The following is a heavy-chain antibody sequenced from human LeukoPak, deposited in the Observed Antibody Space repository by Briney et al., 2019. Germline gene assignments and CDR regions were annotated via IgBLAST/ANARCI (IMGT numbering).Heavy chain of an antibody. J-gene: IGHJ5*02. CDR2: INSDGTGT. Sequence: PGGSLRLSCAASGFTFNSYWMHWVRQAPGKGLVWVSRINSDGTGTTYADSVKGRFTISRDNAKNTLYLQMNSLRAEDTAVYYCARDFSGWYYNWFDPRGQGTLVTVSS. CDR3: ARDFSGWYYNWFDP. V-gene: IGHV3-74*01. D-gene: IGHD6-19*01. CDR1: GFTFNSYW.